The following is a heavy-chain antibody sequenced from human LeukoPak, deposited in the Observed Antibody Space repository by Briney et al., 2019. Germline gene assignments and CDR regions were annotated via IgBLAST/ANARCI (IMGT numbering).Heavy chain of an antibody. CDR3: ARQRPEQWLIPYYFDC. J-gene: IGHJ4*02. D-gene: IGHD6-19*01. CDR1: GGSITSYY. CDR2: IYYSGST. V-gene: IGHV4-39*01. Sequence: SETLSLTCTVSGGSITSYYRSWIRQPPGKGLEWIGSIYYSGSTHHNPSLKSRVTISVDTTKNQFSLKLSSVTAADTAVYYCARQRPEQWLIPYYFDCWGQGTLVSVSS.